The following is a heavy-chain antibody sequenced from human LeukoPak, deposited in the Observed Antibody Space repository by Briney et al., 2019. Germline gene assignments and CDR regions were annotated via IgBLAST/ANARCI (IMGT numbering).Heavy chain of an antibody. CDR2: LSSDGSST. Sequence: PGGSLRLSCAASGFTFTSYWMHWVRQTPGNGLVWVSRLSSDGSSTNYADSVKGRFTISRDNAKNTLHLQMNSRRVEDTAIYYCVRSLSGAFDLWGQGTMVTVSS. V-gene: IGHV3-74*01. D-gene: IGHD1-26*01. CDR3: VRSLSGAFDL. J-gene: IGHJ3*01. CDR1: GFTFTSYW.